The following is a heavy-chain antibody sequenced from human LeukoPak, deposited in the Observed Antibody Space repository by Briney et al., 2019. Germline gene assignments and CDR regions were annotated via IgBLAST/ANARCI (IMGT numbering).Heavy chain of an antibody. J-gene: IGHJ6*02. CDR1: GFTVSSNY. CDR2: ISSSSSYT. D-gene: IGHD1-1*01. Sequence: KSGGSLRLSCAASGFTVSSNYMTWVRQAPGKGLEWVSYISSSSSYTNYADSVKGRFTISRDNVKNSLYLQMNSPRAEVTAVYYCARTAGTRVYGMDVWGQGTTVTVSS. CDR3: ARTAGTRVYGMDV. V-gene: IGHV3-11*06.